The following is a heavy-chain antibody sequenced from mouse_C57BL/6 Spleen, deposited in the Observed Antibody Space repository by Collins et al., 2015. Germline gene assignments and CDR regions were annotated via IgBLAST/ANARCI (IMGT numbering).Heavy chain of an antibody. Sequence: QVQLQQPGAELVKPGASVKLSCKASGYTFTSYWMQWVKQRPGQGLEWIGEIDPSDSYTNYNQKFKGKATLTVDTSSSTAYMQLSSLTSEDSAVYYCARRYDYEDFDYWGQGTTLTVSS. CDR1: GYTFTSYW. V-gene: IGHV1-50*01. CDR2: IDPSDSYT. CDR3: ARRYDYEDFDY. J-gene: IGHJ2*01. D-gene: IGHD2-4*01.